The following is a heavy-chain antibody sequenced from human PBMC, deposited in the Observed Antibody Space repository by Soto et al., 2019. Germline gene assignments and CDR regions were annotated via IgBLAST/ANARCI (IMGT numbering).Heavy chain of an antibody. J-gene: IGHJ4*02. CDR1: GGSISSSSYY. V-gene: IGHV4-31*03. CDR3: ASSVLMATIPDS. Sequence: QVQLQESGPGLVKPSQTLSLTCTVSGGSISSSSYYWSWIRQHPRRGLEWIGYIYSSGSTYYNPSLRRRIAISIDASKNQFSLRLTSVSTADTAVYYCASSVLMATIPDSWGQGTLVTVSS. CDR2: IYSSGST. D-gene: IGHD2-8*01.